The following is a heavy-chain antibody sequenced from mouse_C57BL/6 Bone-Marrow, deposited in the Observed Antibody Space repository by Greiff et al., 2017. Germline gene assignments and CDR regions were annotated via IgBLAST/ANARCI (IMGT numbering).Heavy chain of an antibody. J-gene: IGHJ2*01. CDR1: GFTFSSYG. CDR2: ISSGGSYT. CDR3: ARHPGWLLPYSDDY. Sequence: EVKLVESGGDLVKPGGSLKLSCAASGFTFSSYGMSWVRQTPDKRLAWVATISSGGSYTYYPDSVKGRITISRDNAKKTLYLQMSSRTTEDTALYYCARHPGWLLPYSDDYWGQGTTLTVSS. D-gene: IGHD2-3*01. V-gene: IGHV5-6*01.